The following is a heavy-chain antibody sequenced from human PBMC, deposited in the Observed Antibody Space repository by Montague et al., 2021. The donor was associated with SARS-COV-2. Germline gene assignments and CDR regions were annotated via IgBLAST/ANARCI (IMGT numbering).Heavy chain of an antibody. Sequence: SETLSLTCLVSGGTISTDNLYWNWAWIRQPPGKGLEWIGSIFHNGDSYYNPSLNTRVTISIDTSRNHFSLSLTSVTAPDTAVYYCARHVSNLRAAVDYFDYWGQGTPVTVSS. V-gene: IGHV4-39*01. D-gene: IGHD5/OR15-5a*01. CDR2: IFHNGDS. J-gene: IGHJ4*02. CDR1: GGTISTDNLYWN. CDR3: ARHVSNLRAAVDYFDY.